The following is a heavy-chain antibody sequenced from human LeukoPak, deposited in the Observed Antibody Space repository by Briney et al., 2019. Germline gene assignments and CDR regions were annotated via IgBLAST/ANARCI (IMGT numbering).Heavy chain of an antibody. D-gene: IGHD3-10*01. CDR2: IIPIFGTA. CDR1: GYTFTRYF. J-gene: IGHJ4*02. Sequence: SVKVSCKASGYTFTRYFMHWVRQAPGQGLEWMGGIIPIFGTANYAQKFQGRVTITADESTSTAYMELSSLRSEDTAVYYCARDRSEWFGEPNLDYWGQGTLVTVSS. CDR3: ARDRSEWFGEPNLDY. V-gene: IGHV1-69*13.